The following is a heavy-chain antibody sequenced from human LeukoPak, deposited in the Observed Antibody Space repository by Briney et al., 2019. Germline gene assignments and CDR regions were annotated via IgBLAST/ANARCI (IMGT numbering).Heavy chain of an antibody. CDR2: ISGTGSST. CDR3: AKASVAIPQYCNS. V-gene: IGHV3-23*01. J-gene: IGHJ5*02. CDR1: GFTFGNYA. D-gene: IGHD2-2*02. Sequence: GGSLRLSCKASGFTFGNYAMNWVRQAPGKGLEWVSTISGTGSSTYYADSAKGRFTISRDNSKDTLFLQLNSLTAADTAMYFCAKASVAIPQYCNSWGQGTLVTVSS.